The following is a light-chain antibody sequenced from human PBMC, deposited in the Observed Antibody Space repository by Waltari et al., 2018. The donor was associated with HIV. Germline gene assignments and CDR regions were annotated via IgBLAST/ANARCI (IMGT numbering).Light chain of an antibody. V-gene: IGKV2-28*01. CDR2: LGS. Sequence: IVMTQSPLSLPVTPGEPASISCRSSQSLLHSNGYTYVDWYLQKPGRSRQLLIYLGSDRDGGVPERFSGSGSGIDFTLKISRVEGEDVGIYYCMPALQIPRTFGQGTKLEIK. CDR1: QSLLHSNGYTY. J-gene: IGKJ2*01. CDR3: MPALQIPRT.